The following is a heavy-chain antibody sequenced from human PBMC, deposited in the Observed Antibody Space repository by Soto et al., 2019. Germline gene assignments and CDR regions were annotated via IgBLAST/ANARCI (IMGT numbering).Heavy chain of an antibody. CDR2: ISYDGSNK. D-gene: IGHD4-17*01. J-gene: IGHJ6*02. CDR1: GFTFSSYG. Sequence: GGSLRLSCAASGFTFSSYGMHWVRQAPGKGLEWVAVISYDGSNKYYADSVKGRFTISRDNSKNTLYLQMNSLRAEDTAVYYCAKESGDYVHYYYYGMDVWGQGTTVTVSS. CDR3: AKESGDYVHYYYYGMDV. V-gene: IGHV3-30*18.